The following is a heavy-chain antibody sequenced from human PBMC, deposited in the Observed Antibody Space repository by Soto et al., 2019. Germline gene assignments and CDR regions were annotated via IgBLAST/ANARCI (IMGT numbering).Heavy chain of an antibody. CDR2: INPDNGNT. Sequence: QAQLVQSGAGVRKPGPSVNISCWASGFKFGDNLTNWMRQPPTQSLEQMGWINPDNGNTRYSQTFQGRVTISRHSSASIAYVEVTDLTSGDTAVYYRATNMLSAGQRANAAFEVWGPGKVVSVSS. D-gene: IGHD2-2*01. V-gene: IGHV1-3*01. CDR1: GFKFGDNL. CDR3: ATNMLSAGQRANAAFEV. J-gene: IGHJ3*01.